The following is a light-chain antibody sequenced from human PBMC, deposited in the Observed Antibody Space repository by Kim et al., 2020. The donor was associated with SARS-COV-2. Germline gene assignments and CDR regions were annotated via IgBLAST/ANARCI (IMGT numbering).Light chain of an antibody. J-gene: IGKJ1*01. V-gene: IGKV1-33*01. CDR1: QDITNY. CDR3: QQYDKLPT. CDR2: DAS. Sequence: SASVGDRVTITCQASQDITNYLNWYQQKPGKAPKLLIYDASNLETGVPSRFSGSGFGTDFTFTISSLQPEDLATYYCQQYDKLPTFGQGTKVDIK.